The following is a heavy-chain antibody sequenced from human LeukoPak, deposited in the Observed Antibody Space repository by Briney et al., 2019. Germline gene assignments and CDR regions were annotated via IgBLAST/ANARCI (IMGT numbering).Heavy chain of an antibody. CDR1: GYTFTSYY. CDR2: INPSDGDT. Sequence: ASVKVSCKASGYTFTSYYMHWVRQAPGQGLEWMGIINPSDGDTIYAQKFQGRVTMTRDTSTNTVYMELSSLSSEDTAVYYCARDRYSGSGSYYDYWGQGTLVTVSS. D-gene: IGHD1-26*01. J-gene: IGHJ4*02. CDR3: ARDRYSGSGSYYDY. V-gene: IGHV1-46*01.